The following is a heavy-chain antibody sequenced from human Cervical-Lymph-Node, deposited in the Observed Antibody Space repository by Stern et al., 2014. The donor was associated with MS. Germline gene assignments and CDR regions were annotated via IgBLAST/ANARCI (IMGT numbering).Heavy chain of an antibody. J-gene: IGHJ5*02. CDR2: IYHSGST. Sequence: QLQLQESGSGLVKPSQTLSLTCAVSGGSISSGGYSWSWIRQPPGKGLEWIGYIYHSGSTYYNPSLKSRVTISVDRSKNQFSLKLSSVTAADTAVYYCARGLPTDSSGWRGGFNWFDPWGQGTLVTVSS. D-gene: IGHD6-19*01. V-gene: IGHV4-30-2*01. CDR3: ARGLPTDSSGWRGGFNWFDP. CDR1: GGSISSGGYS.